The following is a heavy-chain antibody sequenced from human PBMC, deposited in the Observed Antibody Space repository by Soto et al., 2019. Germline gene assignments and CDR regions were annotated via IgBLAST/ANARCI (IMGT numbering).Heavy chain of an antibody. D-gene: IGHD1-7*01. CDR1: GFTFSSYD. Sequence: EVQLAESGGGMVQPGGSLRLSCVASGFTFSSYDMHWVRQAPGKGLEFVSSISSNGGTTYYGNSVKGRFTISRGNSKNTLYLQMGSLGAEDMAVYYCVRRVSGNYDYWGQGSLVTVSS. CDR2: ISSNGGTT. J-gene: IGHJ4*02. CDR3: VRRVSGNYDY. V-gene: IGHV3-64*01.